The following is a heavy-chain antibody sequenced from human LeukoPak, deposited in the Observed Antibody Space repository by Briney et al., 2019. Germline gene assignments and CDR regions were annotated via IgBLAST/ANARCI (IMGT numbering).Heavy chain of an antibody. V-gene: IGHV3-33*01. J-gene: IGHJ4*02. CDR1: GFTFSNYG. CDR3: ARDISGYYYFDY. D-gene: IGHD3-22*01. Sequence: PGGSLRLSCAASGFTFSNYGMHWVRQAPGKGLEWVAVIWYDGSNKYYADSVKGRFIISRDNSKNKLYLQMNSLRAEDTAVYYCARDISGYYYFDYWGQGTLVTVSS. CDR2: IWYDGSNK.